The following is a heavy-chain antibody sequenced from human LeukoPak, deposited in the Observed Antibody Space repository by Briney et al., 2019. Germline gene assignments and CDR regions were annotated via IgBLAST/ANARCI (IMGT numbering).Heavy chain of an antibody. Sequence: SETLSLTCAVYSGSFSGYYWSWIRRPPGKGLEWIGEINHSGSTNYNPSLKSRVTISVDTSKNQFSLKLSSVTAADTAVYYCARAVDTAMVGQYYFDYWGQGTLVTVSS. D-gene: IGHD5-18*01. J-gene: IGHJ4*02. CDR2: INHSGST. V-gene: IGHV4-34*01. CDR3: ARAVDTAMVGQYYFDY. CDR1: SGSFSGYY.